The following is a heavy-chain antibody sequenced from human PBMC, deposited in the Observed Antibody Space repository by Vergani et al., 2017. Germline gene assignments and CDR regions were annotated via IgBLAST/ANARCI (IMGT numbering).Heavy chain of an antibody. J-gene: IGHJ2*01. CDR1: GFTFSSYS. CDR2: ISSSSSYI. Sequence: EVQLVESGGGLVKPGGSLRLSCAASGFTFSSYSMNWVRQAPGKGLEWVSSISSSSSYIYYADSVKGRFTISRDNAKNSLYLQMNSLRAEDTTVYYCARNDYGDRGERYFDLWGRGTLVTVSS. V-gene: IGHV3-21*01. D-gene: IGHD4-17*01. CDR3: ARNDYGDRGERYFDL.